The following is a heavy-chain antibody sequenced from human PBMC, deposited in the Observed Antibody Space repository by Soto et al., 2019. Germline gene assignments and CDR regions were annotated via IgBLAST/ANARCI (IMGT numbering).Heavy chain of an antibody. CDR3: ASLRFLEWLSDLGTLDV. D-gene: IGHD3-3*01. J-gene: IGHJ6*02. CDR1: GYTFTSYD. Sequence: ASVKVSCKASGYTFTSYDINRVRQATGQGLEWMGWMNPNSGNTGYAQKFQGRVTMTRNTSISTACMELSSLRSEDTAVYYCASLRFLEWLSDLGTLDVWGQGTTVTVSS. V-gene: IGHV1-8*01. CDR2: MNPNSGNT.